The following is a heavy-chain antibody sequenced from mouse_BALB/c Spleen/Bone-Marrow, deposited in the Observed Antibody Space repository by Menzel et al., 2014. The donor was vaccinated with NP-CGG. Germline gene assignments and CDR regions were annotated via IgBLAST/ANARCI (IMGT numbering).Heavy chain of an antibody. D-gene: IGHD2-3*01. CDR2: INPNNGGT. Sequence: VQLQQSGPDLVKPGASVKISCKTSGYTFXEYTMHWVKQSHVKSLEWIGGINPNNGGTSYSQKFKGKATWIVDKSSSTAYMELRSLTSEDSAVYYCARGWLLRHYFDYWGQGTTLTVSS. J-gene: IGHJ2*01. V-gene: IGHV1-18*01. CDR1: GYTFXEYT. CDR3: ARGWLLRHYFDY.